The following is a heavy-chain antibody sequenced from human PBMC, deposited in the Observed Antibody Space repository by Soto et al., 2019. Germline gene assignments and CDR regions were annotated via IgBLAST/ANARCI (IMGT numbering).Heavy chain of an antibody. CDR3: ARRYLEVPAATPLDY. CDR2: INPSGGST. D-gene: IGHD2-2*02. V-gene: IGHV1-46*03. J-gene: IGHJ4*02. Sequence: ASVKVSCKASGYTFTSYYMHWVRQAPGQGLEWMGIINPSGGSTSYAQKFQGRVTMTRDTSTSTVYMELSSLRSEDTAVYYCARRYLEVPAATPLDYWGQGTLVTVSS. CDR1: GYTFTSYY.